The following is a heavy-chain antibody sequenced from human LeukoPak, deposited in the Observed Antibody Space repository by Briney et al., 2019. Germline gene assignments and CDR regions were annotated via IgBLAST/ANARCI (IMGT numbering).Heavy chain of an antibody. D-gene: IGHD1-26*01. CDR3: TRGGSYPFDY. J-gene: IGHJ4*02. Sequence: GCLRLPCAASAFIFSSTWMHRVRQAPPKGLVWVSRINGDGSSTSYADSVKGRVTISRDNAKNTLYLQMNSLRAEATAVYYCTRGGSYPFDYWGQGTLVTVSS. CDR1: AFIFSSTW. CDR2: INGDGSST. V-gene: IGHV3-74*01.